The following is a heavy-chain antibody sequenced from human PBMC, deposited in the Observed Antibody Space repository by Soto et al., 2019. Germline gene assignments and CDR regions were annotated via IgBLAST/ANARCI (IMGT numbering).Heavy chain of an antibody. V-gene: IGHV1-3*01. CDR1: GYTFTSYA. J-gene: IGHJ5*02. CDR2: INAGNGNT. D-gene: IGHD2-2*01. Sequence: QVQLVQSGAEVKKPGASVKVSCKASGYTFTSYAMHWVRQAPGQRLEWMGWINAGNGNTKYPQKFQGRVTITRDTSASTAYMELSSLRSEDTAVYYCARDRDIVVVPAAMWGNWFDPWGQGTLVTVSS. CDR3: ARDRDIVVVPAAMWGNWFDP.